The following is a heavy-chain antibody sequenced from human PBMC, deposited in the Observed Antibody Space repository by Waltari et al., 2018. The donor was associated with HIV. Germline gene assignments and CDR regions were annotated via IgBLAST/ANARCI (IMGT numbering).Heavy chain of an antibody. CDR3: ARDSGVGYGGLYYFDY. V-gene: IGHV4-34*01. Sequence: QVQLQQWGAGLLQPSETLSLTSAVYGGSFSGYYWSWIRQPPGKGLEWIGEINHSGSTNYNPSLKSRVTISVDTSKNQFSLKLSSVTAADTAVYYCARDSGVGYGGLYYFDYWGQGTLVTVSS. CDR2: INHSGST. J-gene: IGHJ4*02. CDR1: GGSFSGYY. D-gene: IGHD4-17*01.